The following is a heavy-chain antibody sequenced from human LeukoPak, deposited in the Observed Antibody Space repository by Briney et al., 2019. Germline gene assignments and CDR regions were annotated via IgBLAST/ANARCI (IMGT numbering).Heavy chain of an antibody. CDR3: ARVSSARNGFDY. J-gene: IGHJ4*02. CDR2: IYYSGST. D-gene: IGHD1-14*01. V-gene: IGHV4-31*03. CDR1: GGSLSSGGYY. Sequence: SETLSLTCTVSGGSLSSGGYYWGWIRKHPGMGLEWIGSIYYSGSTYYTPSLKRRVNISVDTSKSQFALNLTSVTAADTAVYYCARVSSARNGFDYWGQGTLVTVSS.